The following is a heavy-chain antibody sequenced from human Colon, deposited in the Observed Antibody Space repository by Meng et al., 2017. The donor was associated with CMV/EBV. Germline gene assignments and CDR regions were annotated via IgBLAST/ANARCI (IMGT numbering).Heavy chain of an antibody. CDR2: IKPDGSEK. Sequence: GESLKISCAASGFTFTNSWMSWVRQAPGKGLEWVANIKPDGSEKYYVDSVKGRFTISRDNARNSVYLQMDSLRAEDTAVYYCARDQGSWNVLFWGQGTRVTVSS. D-gene: IGHD1-1*01. CDR3: ARDQGSWNVLF. V-gene: IGHV3-7*01. CDR1: GFTFTNSW. J-gene: IGHJ4*02.